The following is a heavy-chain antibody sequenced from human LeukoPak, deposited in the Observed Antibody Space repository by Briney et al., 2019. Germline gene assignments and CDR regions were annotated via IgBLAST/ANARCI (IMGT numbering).Heavy chain of an antibody. CDR1: GGSFSPYY. V-gene: IGHV3-11*04. Sequence: LSLTCAVSGGSFSPYYMSWIRQAPGKGLEWVSYISNSGSTIYHADSVKGRFTISRDNAKNSLYLQMNTLGAEDTAVYYCARRAVAGNFDYWGQGTLVTVSS. D-gene: IGHD6-19*01. CDR3: ARRAVAGNFDY. J-gene: IGHJ4*02. CDR2: ISNSGSTI.